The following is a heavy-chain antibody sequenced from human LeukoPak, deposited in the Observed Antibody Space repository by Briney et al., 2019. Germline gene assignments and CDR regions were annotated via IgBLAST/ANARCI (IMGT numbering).Heavy chain of an antibody. Sequence: GGSLRLSCAASGFTVSSNYMSWVRQAPGKGLEWVSAIYSGGSTYYADSVKGRFTISRDNSKNTLYLQMNSLRAEDTAVYYCAREKAGTFDYWGQGTLVTVSS. J-gene: IGHJ4*02. V-gene: IGHV3-53*01. CDR1: GFTVSSNY. CDR3: AREKAGTFDY. D-gene: IGHD6-13*01. CDR2: IYSGGST.